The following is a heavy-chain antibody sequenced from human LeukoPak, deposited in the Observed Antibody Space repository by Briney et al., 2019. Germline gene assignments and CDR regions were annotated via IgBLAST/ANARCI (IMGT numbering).Heavy chain of an antibody. CDR3: ARPKSSSSWYNWFDP. D-gene: IGHD6-13*01. J-gene: IGHJ5*02. CDR1: GGSISSSSYY. CDR2: IYYSGST. V-gene: IGHV4-39*07. Sequence: PSETLSLTCTVSGGSISSSSYYWGWIRQPPGKGLEWIGSIYYSGSTYYNPSLKSRVTISVDTSKNQFSLKLSSVTAADTAVYYCARPKSSSSWYNWFDPWGQGTLVTVSS.